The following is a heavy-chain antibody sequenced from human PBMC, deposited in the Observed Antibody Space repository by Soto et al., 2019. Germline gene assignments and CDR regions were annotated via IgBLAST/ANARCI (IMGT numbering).Heavy chain of an antibody. V-gene: IGHV1-2*02. J-gene: IGHJ4*01. CDR3: VRGLTWRGLDD. D-gene: IGHD3-16*01. Sequence: ASVKVSCKASGYTFIDYFIHWVRQAPGQGLEWMGCINPSSDATDYSQKFRGRVTMARDTSIGTASMELSRLRSDDNAVYYCVRGLTWRGLDDWG. CDR1: GYTFIDYF. CDR2: INPSSDAT.